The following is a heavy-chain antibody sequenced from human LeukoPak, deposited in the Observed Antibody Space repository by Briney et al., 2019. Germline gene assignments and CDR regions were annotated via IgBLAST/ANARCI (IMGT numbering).Heavy chain of an antibody. D-gene: IGHD6-13*01. CDR1: EFTFVRYS. Sequence: GGSRRLACAASEFTFVRYSMNWVRQAPGKGREWVSYISSSSFKIGYADSVKGRFTISRDKSKNSLYLQMGRLRVEDTAVYYCVRDPSYGSRWYHYMDVWGKGTTVTVSS. J-gene: IGHJ6*03. CDR3: VRDPSYGSRWYHYMDV. CDR2: ISSSSFKI. V-gene: IGHV3-48*01.